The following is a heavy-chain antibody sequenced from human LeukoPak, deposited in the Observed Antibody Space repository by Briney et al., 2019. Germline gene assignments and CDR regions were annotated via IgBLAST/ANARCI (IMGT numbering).Heavy chain of an antibody. D-gene: IGHD4-17*01. Sequence: GGSLRLSCVGSGFIFSNYALIWVRQAPGKGLEWVSAISSAGTLYADSVRGRFIMSRDNSKNTLYLQMNSLRDEDTAIYYCARDPNGDYVGAFDFWGQGTMVTVSS. J-gene: IGHJ3*01. CDR2: ISSAGT. CDR3: ARDPNGDYVGAFDF. V-gene: IGHV3-23*01. CDR1: GFIFSNYA.